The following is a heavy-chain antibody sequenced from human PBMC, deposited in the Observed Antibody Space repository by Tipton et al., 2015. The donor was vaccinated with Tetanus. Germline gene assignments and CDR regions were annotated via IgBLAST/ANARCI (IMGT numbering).Heavy chain of an antibody. D-gene: IGHD3-16*01. V-gene: IGHV4-31*03. CDR2: IYYSGST. Sequence: TLSLTCTVSGGSISSGGYYWSWIRQHPGKGLEWIGYIYYSGSTYYNPSLKSRVTISVDTSKNQFSLKLSSVTAADTAVYYCARAGGGGWGNFDYWGQGTLVTVSS. CDR1: GGSISSGGYY. J-gene: IGHJ4*02. CDR3: ARAGGGGWGNFDY.